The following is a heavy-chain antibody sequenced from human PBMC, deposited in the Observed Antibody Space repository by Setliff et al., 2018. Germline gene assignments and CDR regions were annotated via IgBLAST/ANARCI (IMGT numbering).Heavy chain of an antibody. CDR2: IYYSGST. CDR3: ARDRTDSSGHVDY. Sequence: SETLSLTCTVSGGSISSGDYYWSWIRQPPGKGLEWIGYIYYSGSTYYNPSLKSRVTISVDTSKNQFSLKLSSVTAADTAVYYCARDRTDSSGHVDYWGQGTPVTVSS. CDR1: GGSISSGDYY. D-gene: IGHD3-22*01. J-gene: IGHJ4*02. V-gene: IGHV4-30-4*08.